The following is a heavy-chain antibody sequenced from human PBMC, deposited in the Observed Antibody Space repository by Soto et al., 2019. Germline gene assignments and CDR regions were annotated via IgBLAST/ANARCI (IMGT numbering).Heavy chain of an antibody. V-gene: IGHV4-39*01. D-gene: IGHD2-15*01. Sequence: SETLSLTCTVSGGSISSGGYYWSWIRQHPGKGLEWIGYIYYSGSTYYNPSLKSRVTIYVDTSKNKFSLNLSSVTAADTAVYYCARHRDIFEVYGMDVWGQGTTVTVSS. CDR1: GGSISSGGYY. J-gene: IGHJ6*02. CDR3: ARHRDIFEVYGMDV. CDR2: IYYSGST.